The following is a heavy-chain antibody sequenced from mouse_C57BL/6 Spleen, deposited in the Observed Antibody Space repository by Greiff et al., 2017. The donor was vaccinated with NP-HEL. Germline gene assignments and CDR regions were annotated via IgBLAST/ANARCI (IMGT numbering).Heavy chain of an antibody. V-gene: IGHV7-1*01. CDR1: GFTFSDFY. Sequence: EVKLMESGGGLVQSGRSLRLSCATSGFTFSDFYMEWVRQAPGKGLEWIAASRNKANDYTTEYSASVKGRFIVSRDTSQSILYLQMNALRAEDTAIYYCARDAGGNYNYAMDYWGQGTSVTVSS. CDR3: ARDAGGNYNYAMDY. J-gene: IGHJ4*01. D-gene: IGHD2-1*01. CDR2: SRNKANDYTT.